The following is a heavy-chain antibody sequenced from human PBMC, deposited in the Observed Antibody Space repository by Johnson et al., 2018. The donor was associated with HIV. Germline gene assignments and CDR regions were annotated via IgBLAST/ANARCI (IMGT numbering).Heavy chain of an antibody. J-gene: IGHJ3*02. D-gene: IGHD6-13*01. V-gene: IGHV3-66*01. CDR3: TTAASSSWYGEDAFDI. CDR2: IYSGGST. CDR1: GFTVSSNY. Sequence: MLLVESGGGLVQPGGSLRLSCAASGFTVSSNYMSWVRQAPGKGLEWVSVIYSGGSTYHAASVKGRLRISRDNSKNTLYLQMNSLKTEDTAVYYCTTAASSSWYGEDAFDIWGQGTMVTVSS.